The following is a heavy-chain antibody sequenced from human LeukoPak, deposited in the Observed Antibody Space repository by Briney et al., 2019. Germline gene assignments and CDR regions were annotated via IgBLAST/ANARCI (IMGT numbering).Heavy chain of an antibody. Sequence: SGGSLRLSCAASGFTFSDYYMSWIRQAPGKGLEWVSYISSSGSTIYYADSVKGRFTISRDNAKNSLYLQMNSLGAEDTAVYYCARDLLLPPNTRFDYWGQGTLVTVSS. V-gene: IGHV3-11*01. CDR1: GFTFSDYY. D-gene: IGHD2/OR15-2a*01. CDR3: ARDLLLPPNTRFDY. CDR2: ISSSGSTI. J-gene: IGHJ4*02.